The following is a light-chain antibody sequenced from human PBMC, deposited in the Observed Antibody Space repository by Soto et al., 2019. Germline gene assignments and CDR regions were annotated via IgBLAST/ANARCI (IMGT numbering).Light chain of an antibody. CDR1: SSNIGAGYD. V-gene: IGLV1-40*01. J-gene: IGLJ1*01. CDR3: QSYDSGCTAL. CDR2: ANI. Sequence: QSVLTQPPSVSGAPGQRVTISCTGSSSNIGAGYDVHWYQQVPGTAPKLLIFANINRPSGVPARFSGSKSGTSASLAITGVQAADEDDYYCQSYDSGCTALFGTGTKVTVL.